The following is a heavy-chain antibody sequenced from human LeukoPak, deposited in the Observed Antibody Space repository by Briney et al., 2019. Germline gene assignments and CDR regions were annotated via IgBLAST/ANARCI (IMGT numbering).Heavy chain of an antibody. Sequence: GGSLRLSCAASGFTFSSYGMHWVRQAPGKGLEWVAVISYDGSNKYYADSVKGRFTISRDNSKNTLYLQMNSLRAEDTAVYYCARDNEAFDIWGQGTMVTVSS. V-gene: IGHV3-30*03. J-gene: IGHJ3*02. CDR1: GFTFSSYG. CDR2: ISYDGSNK. CDR3: ARDNEAFDI.